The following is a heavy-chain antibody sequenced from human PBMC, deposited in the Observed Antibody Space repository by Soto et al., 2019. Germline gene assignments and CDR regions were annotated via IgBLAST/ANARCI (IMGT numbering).Heavy chain of an antibody. D-gene: IGHD2-15*01. V-gene: IGHV1-69*13. J-gene: IGHJ1*01. Sequence: GASVKVSCKASGGTFSSYAISWVRQAPGQGLEWMGGIIPIFGTANYAQKFQGRVTITADESTSTAYMELSSLRSEDTAAYYCARGPGYCSGGSCYSAEYFQHWGQGTLVTVSS. CDR1: GGTFSSYA. CDR3: ARGPGYCSGGSCYSAEYFQH. CDR2: IIPIFGTA.